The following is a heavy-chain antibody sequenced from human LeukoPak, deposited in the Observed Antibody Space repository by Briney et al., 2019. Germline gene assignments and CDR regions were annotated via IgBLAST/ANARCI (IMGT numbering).Heavy chain of an antibody. CDR1: GFTFGDYA. CDR3: TRNGYGLAPDY. D-gene: IGHD5-12*01. J-gene: IGHJ4*02. CDR2: IRSKAYGGTT. Sequence: GGSLRLSCTVSGFTFGDYAMSWVRQAPGKGLEWVGFIRSKAYGGTTEYAASVKGRFTISRDDSKSIAYLQMNSLKTEDTAVYYCTRNGYGLAPDYWGQGTLVTVSS. V-gene: IGHV3-49*04.